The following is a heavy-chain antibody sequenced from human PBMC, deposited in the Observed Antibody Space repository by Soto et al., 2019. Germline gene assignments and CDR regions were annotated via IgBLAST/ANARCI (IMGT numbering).Heavy chain of an antibody. Sequence: GGSLRLSGAGSGFTFSSYDMHWVRQASGKGLEWVAVISYDGSNKYYADTVKGRFTISRDNSKNTLYLQMNSLIADDTAVYYCARYHTPYYEYSDYWGQGTLVTVSS. V-gene: IGHV3-30-3*01. CDR2: ISYDGSNK. CDR1: GFTFSSYD. CDR3: ARYHTPYYEYSDY. J-gene: IGHJ4*02. D-gene: IGHD1-26*01.